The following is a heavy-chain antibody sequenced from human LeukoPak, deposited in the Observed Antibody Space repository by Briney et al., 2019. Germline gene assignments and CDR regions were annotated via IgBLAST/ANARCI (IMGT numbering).Heavy chain of an antibody. Sequence: ASVKVSCKASGYTFTSYAMNWVRQAPGQGLEWMGWINTNTGNPTYAQGFTGRFVFSLGTSVSTAYLQISSLKAEDTAVYYCARDMRIVVVPAAIGDWFDPWGQGTLVTVSS. CDR2: INTNTGNP. CDR3: ARDMRIVVVPAAIGDWFDP. CDR1: GYTFTSYA. D-gene: IGHD2-2*02. J-gene: IGHJ5*02. V-gene: IGHV7-4-1*02.